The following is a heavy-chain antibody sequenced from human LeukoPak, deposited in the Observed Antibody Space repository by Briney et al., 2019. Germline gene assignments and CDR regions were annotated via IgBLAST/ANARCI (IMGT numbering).Heavy chain of an antibody. J-gene: IGHJ4*02. Sequence: GGSLRLSCAASGFTFSSYSVNWVRQAPGKGLEWVSYISSSSSTIYYADSVKGRFTISRDNAKNSLYLQMNSLRAEDTAVYYCARPRDSSSWYFDYWGQGTLVTVSS. CDR2: ISSSSSTI. D-gene: IGHD6-13*01. CDR1: GFTFSSYS. CDR3: ARPRDSSSWYFDY. V-gene: IGHV3-48*01.